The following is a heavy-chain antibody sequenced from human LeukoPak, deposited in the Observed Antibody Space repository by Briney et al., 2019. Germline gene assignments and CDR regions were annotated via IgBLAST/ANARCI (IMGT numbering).Heavy chain of an antibody. Sequence: PGGSLRLSCAASGITLRSYATSWVRQAPGKGLEWVSGIRGTGGTTYYLDAVKGRFTISRDNSKNMVFLQMNNLRAEDTAVYYCAKGPRLGVITSGYFDYWGQGTLSIVSS. V-gene: IGHV3-23*01. D-gene: IGHD3-16*02. CDR2: IRGTGGTT. CDR1: GITLRSYA. J-gene: IGHJ4*02. CDR3: AKGPRLGVITSGYFDY.